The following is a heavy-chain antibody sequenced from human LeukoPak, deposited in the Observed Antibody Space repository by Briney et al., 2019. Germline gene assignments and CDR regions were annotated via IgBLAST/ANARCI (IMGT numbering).Heavy chain of an antibody. CDR3: ARSDDYDFWSGYSTPYYFDY. J-gene: IGHJ4*02. CDR1: GYTFTSYG. Sequence: ASVKVSCTASGYTFTSYGISWVRQAPGQGLEWMGWISAYNGNTNYAQKLQGRVTMTTDTSTSTAYMELRSLRSDDTAVYYCARSDDYDFWSGYSTPYYFDYWGQGTLVTVSS. V-gene: IGHV1-18*01. D-gene: IGHD3-3*01. CDR2: ISAYNGNT.